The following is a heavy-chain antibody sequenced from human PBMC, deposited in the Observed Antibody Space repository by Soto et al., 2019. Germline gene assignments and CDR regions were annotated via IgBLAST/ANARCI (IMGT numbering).Heavy chain of an antibody. J-gene: IGHJ6*02. CDR3: ARWAGYSRDYGVDV. CDR2: IIPIFGTA. V-gene: IGHV1-69*13. D-gene: IGHD5-18*01. CDR1: GGTFSSYA. Sequence: GASVKVSCKASGGTFSSYAISWVRQAPGQGLEWMGGIIPIFGTANYAQKFQGRVTITADESTSTAYMELRSLRSDDTAVYYCARWAGYSRDYGVDVWGQGTTVTVSS.